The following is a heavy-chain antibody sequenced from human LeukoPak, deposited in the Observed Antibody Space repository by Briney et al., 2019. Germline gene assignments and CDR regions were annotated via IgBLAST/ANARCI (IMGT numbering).Heavy chain of an antibody. CDR1: GYTFTGYY. Sequence: ASVKVSCKASGYTFTGYYMHWVRQAPGQGLEWMGWMNPNSGNTGYAQKFQGRVTITRNTSISTAYMELSSLRSEDTAVYYCARGGPRVGYFQHWGQGTLVTVSS. CDR2: MNPNSGNT. V-gene: IGHV1-8*03. CDR3: ARGGPRVGYFQH. J-gene: IGHJ1*01.